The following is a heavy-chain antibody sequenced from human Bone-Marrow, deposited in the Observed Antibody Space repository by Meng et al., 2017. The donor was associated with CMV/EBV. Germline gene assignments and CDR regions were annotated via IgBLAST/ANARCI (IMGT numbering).Heavy chain of an antibody. J-gene: IGHJ6*02. CDR3: ARDPKGSEIIRQLYYYYHGMDV. CDR1: GFTFSSYS. D-gene: IGHD1-1*01. V-gene: IGHV3-21*01. CDR2: ISSSSSYI. Sequence: GGSLRLSCAASGFTFSSYSMNWVRQAPGKGLEWVSSISSSSSYIYYADSVEGRFTISRDNAKNSLYLQMNSLRAEDTAVYYCARDPKGSEIIRQLYYYYHGMDVWGQGTTVTVSS.